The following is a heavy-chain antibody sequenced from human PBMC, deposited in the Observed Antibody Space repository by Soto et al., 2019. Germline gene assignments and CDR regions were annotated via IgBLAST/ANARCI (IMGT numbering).Heavy chain of an antibody. CDR3: ARDAAVVRRRYYGMDV. CDR1: GGSLSSYY. V-gene: IGHV4-59*01. Sequence: PSETLSLTCTVSGGSLSSYYWNWLRPPPGKGLEWIGYIYYSGSTNYNPSLKSRVTISVDTSKNQFSLKLSSVTAADTAVYYCARDAAVVRRRYYGMDVWGQGTTVTVS. D-gene: IGHD3-10*01. CDR2: IYYSGST. J-gene: IGHJ6*02.